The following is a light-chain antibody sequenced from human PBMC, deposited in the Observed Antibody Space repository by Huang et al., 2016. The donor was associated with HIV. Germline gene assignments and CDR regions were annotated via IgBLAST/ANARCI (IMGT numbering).Light chain of an antibody. Sequence: EIVLTQSPATLSLSTGESAALFCRASHSRGGNLAWYQQRPGQAPRLLIYDTSNRATGIPARFTGSGSGTDYTLTISSLEPEDFVVYYCQQRSDWPLTFGGGTKVDIK. CDR1: HSRGGN. CDR3: QQRSDWPLT. J-gene: IGKJ4*01. CDR2: DTS. V-gene: IGKV3-11*01.